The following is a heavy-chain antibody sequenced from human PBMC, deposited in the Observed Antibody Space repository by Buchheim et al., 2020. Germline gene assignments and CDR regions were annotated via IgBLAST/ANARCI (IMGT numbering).Heavy chain of an antibody. D-gene: IGHD6-13*01. CDR3: ATSPAASGND. V-gene: IGHV3-7*01. J-gene: IGHJ4*02. Sequence: EVLLVESGGDLVQPGGSLRLSCVVSGFTFSTSWMSWVRQAPGKGLEWVAHIKQDGSHRYYVDSVKGRFTISRDNAKNSMKLQMNSLRVEDTAVYYCATSPAASGNDWGQGTL. CDR1: GFTFSTSW. CDR2: IKQDGSHR.